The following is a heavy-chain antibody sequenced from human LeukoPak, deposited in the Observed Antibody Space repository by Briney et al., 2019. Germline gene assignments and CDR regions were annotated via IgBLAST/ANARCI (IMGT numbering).Heavy chain of an antibody. J-gene: IGHJ2*01. Sequence: GGSLRLSCAASGFTFSGYAMSWVRQAPGRGLEWVSAISGSGGSTYYADSMKGRFTISRDNSKNTLYLQMNSLRAEDTAVYYCAKDLIGSSGWPWYFDLWGRGTLVTVSS. D-gene: IGHD6-19*01. CDR2: ISGSGGST. CDR3: AKDLIGSSGWPWYFDL. V-gene: IGHV3-23*01. CDR1: GFTFSGYA.